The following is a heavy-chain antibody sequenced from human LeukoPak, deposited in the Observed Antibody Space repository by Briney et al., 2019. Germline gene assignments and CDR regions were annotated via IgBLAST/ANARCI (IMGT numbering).Heavy chain of an antibody. D-gene: IGHD4-17*01. CDR3: ARSFYGDYYYYYYMDV. CDR1: GYTFTSYG. J-gene: IGHJ6*03. Sequence: GASVKVSCKASGYTFTSYGISWVRQAPGQGLEWMGWISAYNGNTNYAQKLQGRVTMPTDTSTSTAYMELRSLRSDDTAVYYCARSFYGDYYYYYYMDVWGKGTTVTVSS. V-gene: IGHV1-18*01. CDR2: ISAYNGNT.